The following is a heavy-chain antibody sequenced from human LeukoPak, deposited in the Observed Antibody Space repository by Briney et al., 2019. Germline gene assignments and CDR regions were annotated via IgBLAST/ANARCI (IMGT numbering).Heavy chain of an antibody. CDR2: IYYDGSNK. CDR3: ARDRGSGTISDAFDI. Sequence: PGGSLRLSRAASGFTFSSYGMHWVREAPGKGLEWVAVIYYDGSNKYYADSVKGRFTISRDNSKSTLYLQMNSLRAEDTAVYYCARDRGSGTISDAFDIWGQGTMVTVSS. J-gene: IGHJ3*02. CDR1: GFTFSSYG. V-gene: IGHV3-33*01. D-gene: IGHD1-26*01.